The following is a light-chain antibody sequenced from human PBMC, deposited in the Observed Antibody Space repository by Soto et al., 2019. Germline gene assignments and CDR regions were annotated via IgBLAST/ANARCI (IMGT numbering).Light chain of an antibody. V-gene: IGKV4-1*01. CDR3: QQYYNTPYT. J-gene: IGKJ2*01. CDR2: WAS. Sequence: DIVMTQSPDSLAVSLGERATINCKSSQSVLYSSNNKNYLAWYQQKPGQPPKLLIYWASTREYGVPDRFSGGGSGTDFTLTISSLQAEDVAVYYCQQYYNTPYTFGQGTQLEIK. CDR1: QSVLYSSNNKNY.